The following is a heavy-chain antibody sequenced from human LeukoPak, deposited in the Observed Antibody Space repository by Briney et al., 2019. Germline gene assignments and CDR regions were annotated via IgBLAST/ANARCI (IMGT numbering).Heavy chain of an antibody. CDR1: GFTFSSYG. V-gene: IGHV3-30*18. Sequence: PGRSLRLSCAASGFTFSSYGMHWVRQAPGKGLEWVAVISYDGSNKYYADSVKGRFTISRDSSKNTLYLQMNSLRAEDTAVYYCAKDRAPSIAAAYDASDIWGQGTMVTVSS. D-gene: IGHD6-13*01. J-gene: IGHJ3*02. CDR3: AKDRAPSIAAAYDASDI. CDR2: ISYDGSNK.